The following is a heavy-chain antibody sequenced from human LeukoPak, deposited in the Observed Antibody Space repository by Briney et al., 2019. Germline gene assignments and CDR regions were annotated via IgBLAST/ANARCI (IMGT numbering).Heavy chain of an antibody. J-gene: IGHJ4*02. CDR1: GYSFTSYW. CDR3: ARQYYDVLTGFYIHFDY. CDR2: IWPDDSDT. Sequence: GESLKISCKGSGYSFTSYWIGWVRQLPGKGLEWMGIIWPDDSDTRYSPSFQGQVTISVDKSISTAYLQWSSLKASDTAIYYCARQYYDVLTGFYIHFDYWGQGTLVTVSS. D-gene: IGHD3-9*01. V-gene: IGHV5-51*01.